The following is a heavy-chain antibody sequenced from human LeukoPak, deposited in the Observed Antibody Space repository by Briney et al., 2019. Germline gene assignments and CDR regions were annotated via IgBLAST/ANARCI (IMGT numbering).Heavy chain of an antibody. CDR2: IKEDGSEK. D-gene: IGHD3-22*01. Sequence: GGSLRLSCEASGFALRTYWMTWVRQARGKGLEGVANIKEDGSEKYYVDSVKGRFTISRDNARDSMYLQMNSLRAEDTAMYFCARDGYYDSSGLDFWGQGTLVTVSS. V-gene: IGHV3-7*01. CDR1: GFALRTYW. J-gene: IGHJ4*02. CDR3: ARDGYYDSSGLDF.